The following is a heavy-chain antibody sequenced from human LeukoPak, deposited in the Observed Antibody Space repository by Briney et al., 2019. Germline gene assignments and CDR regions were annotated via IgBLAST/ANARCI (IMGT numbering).Heavy chain of an antibody. Sequence: GGSLRLSCVASGFSFSLYSMNWVRQAPGKGLEWVSTISGDSSGNYIDYADSVKGRFTISRDNAKNSVFLQMNGLRDDDTAVYYCTREGGVGSWGQGTLVSVSS. D-gene: IGHD3-16*01. J-gene: IGHJ5*01. CDR3: TREGGVGS. V-gene: IGHV3-21*01. CDR1: GFSFSLYS. CDR2: ISGDSSGNYI.